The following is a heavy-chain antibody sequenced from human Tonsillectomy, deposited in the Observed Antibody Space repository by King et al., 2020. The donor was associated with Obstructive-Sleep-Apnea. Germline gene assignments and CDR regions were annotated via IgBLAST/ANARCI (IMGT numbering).Heavy chain of an antibody. V-gene: IGHV3-30-3*01. Sequence: VQLVESGGGVVQPGRSLRLSCAASGFTLSAYAMHWVRQAPGKGLEWVAVISYDGSNKYYADSVKGRFTISRDNSKNTLYLQMNSLRAEDTAVYYCARAHGSGDYYYYGMDVWGQGTTVTVPS. CDR2: ISYDGSNK. CDR1: GFTLSAYA. CDR3: ARAHGSGDYYYYGMDV. J-gene: IGHJ6*02. D-gene: IGHD3-10*01.